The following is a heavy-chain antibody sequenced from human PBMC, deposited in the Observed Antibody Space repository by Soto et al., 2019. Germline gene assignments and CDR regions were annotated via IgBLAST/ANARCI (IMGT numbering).Heavy chain of an antibody. CDR2: IIPIFGTA. Sequence: ASVKVSCKASGGTFSSYAISWVRQAPGQGLEWMGGIIPIFGTANYAQKFQGRVTITADESTSTAYMELSSLRSEDTAVYYCARAPTYSIAARPRFDPWGQGTLVTVSS. D-gene: IGHD6-6*01. CDR3: ARAPTYSIAARPRFDP. J-gene: IGHJ5*02. CDR1: GGTFSSYA. V-gene: IGHV1-69*13.